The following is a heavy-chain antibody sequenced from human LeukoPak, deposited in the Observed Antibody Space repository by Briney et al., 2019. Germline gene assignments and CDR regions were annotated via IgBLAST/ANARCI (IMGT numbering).Heavy chain of an antibody. V-gene: IGHV4-59*01. J-gene: IGHJ4*02. CDR2: IYYSGST. CDR3: AREMATSFDY. CDR1: GGSISSYY. Sequence: SETLSLTCAVSGGSISSYYWSWIRQPPGKGLEWIGYIYYSGSTNYNPSLKSRVTISVDTSKNQFSLKLSSVTAADTAVYYCAREMATSFDYWGQGTLVTVSS. D-gene: IGHD5-24*01.